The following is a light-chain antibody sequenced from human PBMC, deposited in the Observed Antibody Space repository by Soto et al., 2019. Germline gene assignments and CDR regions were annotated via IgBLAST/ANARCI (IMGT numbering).Light chain of an antibody. CDR3: QKYYSDPFT. CDR1: QDINKY. Sequence: DIQLTQSPSSLSASVGDTVTVTCRASQDINKYLAWYQQKPGKVPHLLIYGASTSQLGVPPRFSGSGSGTDFTLTISSLQPEDVATYYCQKYYSDPFTFGPGTKVDIK. J-gene: IGKJ3*01. V-gene: IGKV1-27*01. CDR2: GAS.